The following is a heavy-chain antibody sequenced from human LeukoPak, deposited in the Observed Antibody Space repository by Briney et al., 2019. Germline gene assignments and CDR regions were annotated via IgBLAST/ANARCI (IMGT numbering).Heavy chain of an antibody. CDR1: GGSISSYY. Sequence: SETHSLTCTVSGGSISSYYWSWTRQPPGKGLEWIGYIYYSGSTNYNPSLKSRVTISVDTSKDQFSLKLSSVTAADTAVYYCARDRLGIAVEFDYCGQGTLVTVSS. D-gene: IGHD6-19*01. J-gene: IGHJ4*02. V-gene: IGHV4-59*01. CDR2: IYYSGST. CDR3: ARDRLGIAVEFDY.